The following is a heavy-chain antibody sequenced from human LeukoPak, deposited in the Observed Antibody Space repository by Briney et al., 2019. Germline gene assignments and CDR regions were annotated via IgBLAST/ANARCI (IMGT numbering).Heavy chain of an antibody. CDR1: GGSISSSSYY. J-gene: IGHJ5*02. V-gene: IGHV4-39*01. CDR2: IYYSGST. CDR3: ARHFRPMVRGHNWFDP. D-gene: IGHD3-10*01. Sequence: SETLSLTCTVSGGSISSSSYYWGWIRQPPGKGLEWIGSIYYSGSTYYNPSLKSRVTISVDTSKNQFSLKLSSVTAADTAVYYCARHFRPMVRGHNWFDPWGQGTLVTVSS.